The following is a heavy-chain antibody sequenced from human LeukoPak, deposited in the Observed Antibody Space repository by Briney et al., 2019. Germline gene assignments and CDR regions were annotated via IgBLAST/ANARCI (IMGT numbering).Heavy chain of an antibody. Sequence: ASVKVSCKASGYTFTSYYMHWVRQAPGQGLEWMGIINPSGGSTSYAQKFQGRVTMTRDTSTSTVYMELSSLRSEDTAVYYCARGYCSGGSCSPKHDYWGQGTLVTVSS. V-gene: IGHV1-46*01. J-gene: IGHJ4*02. CDR3: ARGYCSGGSCSPKHDY. CDR1: GYTFTSYY. D-gene: IGHD2-15*01. CDR2: INPSGGST.